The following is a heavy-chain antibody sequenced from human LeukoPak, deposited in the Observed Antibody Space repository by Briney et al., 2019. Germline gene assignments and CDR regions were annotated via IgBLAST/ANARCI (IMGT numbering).Heavy chain of an antibody. V-gene: IGHV4-39*01. CDR2: IYYSGST. CDR3: ARRYLGYCSGDSCPLNYYGMDV. CDR1: GGSVSSSNYY. J-gene: IGHJ6*02. Sequence: SETLSLTCTVSGGSVSSSNYYWGWIRQPPGKGLEWIGSIYYSGSTYYNPSLKSRVTISVDTSKNQFSLKLSSVTAAETAVYFCARRYLGYCSGDSCPLNYYGMDVWGQGTTVTVSS. D-gene: IGHD2-15*01.